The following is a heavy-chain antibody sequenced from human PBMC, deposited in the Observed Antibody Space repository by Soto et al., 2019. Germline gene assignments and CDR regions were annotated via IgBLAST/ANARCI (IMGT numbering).Heavy chain of an antibody. CDR1: GFTFSSYA. CDR3: ARRGSGSYYDY. V-gene: IGHV3-23*01. Sequence: EVQLLESGGGLVQPGGSLRLSCAASGFTFSSYAMRWVRQAPGKGLEWVSAISGSGGSTYYADSVKGRFTISRDNSKNSLYLQMNSLKAEDTAVYYCARRGSGSYYDYWGQGTLVTVSS. J-gene: IGHJ4*02. CDR2: ISGSGGST. D-gene: IGHD1-26*01.